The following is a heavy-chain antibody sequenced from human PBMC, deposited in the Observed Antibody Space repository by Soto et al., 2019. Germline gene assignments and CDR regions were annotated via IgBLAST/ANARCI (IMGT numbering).Heavy chain of an antibody. J-gene: IGHJ4*02. CDR1: GFTFSSYA. CDR3: AREGGSYSLSPYFYY. Sequence: QVQLVESGGGVVQPGRSLRLSCAASGFTFSSYAMHWVRQATDKELEWVAVISYDGSNKYYADSVKGRFTISRDNSKNTLYLQMNSLRAEDTAVYYCAREGGSYSLSPYFYYLGQGTLVTVSS. D-gene: IGHD1-26*01. V-gene: IGHV3-30-3*01. CDR2: ISYDGSNK.